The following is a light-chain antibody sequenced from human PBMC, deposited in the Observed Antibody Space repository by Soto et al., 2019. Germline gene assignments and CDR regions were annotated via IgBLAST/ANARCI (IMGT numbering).Light chain of an antibody. CDR3: QQLNSYPRT. CDR2: AAS. Sequence: DIQLTQSPSFLSASVGDIVTITCRASQGIRSFLAWYQQKPGKAPKLLIYAASTLQSGVPSRFSGNGSGTEFALTISSLQPEDFATYYYQQLNSYPRTFGQGTKVEIK. CDR1: QGIRSF. V-gene: IGKV1-9*01. J-gene: IGKJ1*01.